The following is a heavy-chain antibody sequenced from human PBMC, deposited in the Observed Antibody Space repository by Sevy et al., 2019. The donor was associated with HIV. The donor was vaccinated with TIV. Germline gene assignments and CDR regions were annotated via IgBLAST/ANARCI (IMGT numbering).Heavy chain of an antibody. J-gene: IGHJ5*02. CDR2: INHSGST. CDR3: ASGGNTMITAESNWFDP. CDR1: GGSFSGYY. Sequence: SETLSLTCAVYGGSFSGYYWSWIRQPPGKGLEWIGEINHSGSTNYNPSLKSRVTISVDTSKNQFSLKLSSVTAADTAVYYCASGGNTMITAESNWFDPWGQGTLVTVSS. V-gene: IGHV4-34*01. D-gene: IGHD3-22*01.